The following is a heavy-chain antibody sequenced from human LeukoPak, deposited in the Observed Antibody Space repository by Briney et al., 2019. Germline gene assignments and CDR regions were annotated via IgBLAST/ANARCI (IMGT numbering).Heavy chain of an antibody. CDR3: ARRTASTAHDWRWGAFEY. V-gene: IGHV5-51*01. D-gene: IGHD2-8*02. CDR1: GSSFTNHW. Sequence: GESLKISCQGSGSSFTNHWIAWVRQMTGKGLEWMGIIYPGDSDTRYSPSFQGQVSISADKSIRTAYLQWSSLKASDTAMYYCARRTASTAHDWRWGAFEYWGQGTLVTVSS. CDR2: IYPGDSDT. J-gene: IGHJ4*02.